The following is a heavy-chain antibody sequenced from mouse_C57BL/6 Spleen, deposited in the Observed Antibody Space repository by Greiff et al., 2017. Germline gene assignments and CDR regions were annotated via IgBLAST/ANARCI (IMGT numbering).Heavy chain of an antibody. V-gene: IGHV3-6*01. D-gene: IGHD1-1*01. CDR2: ISYDGSN. CDR3: ARDYGIDFDY. Sequence: VQLKESGPGLVKPSQSLSLTCSVTGYSITSGYYWNWIRQFPGNKLEWMGYISYDGSNKYNPSLKNRISITRDTSKNQFFLKLNSVTTEDTATXSCARDYGIDFDYWGQGTTLTVSS. J-gene: IGHJ2*01. CDR1: GYSITSGYY.